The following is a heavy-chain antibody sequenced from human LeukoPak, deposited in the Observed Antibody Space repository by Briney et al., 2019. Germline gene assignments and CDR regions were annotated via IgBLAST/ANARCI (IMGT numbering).Heavy chain of an antibody. CDR1: GFTFSSYV. CDR2: ISYDGSNK. CDR3: AKEMGRS. Sequence: GGSLRLSCAASGFTFSSYVMHWVRQAPGKGLEWVAVISYDGSNKYYADSVKGRFTISRDNSKNTLYLQMNSLRAEDTAVYYCAKEMGRSWGQGTLVTVSS. J-gene: IGHJ4*02. D-gene: IGHD5-24*01. V-gene: IGHV3-30*18.